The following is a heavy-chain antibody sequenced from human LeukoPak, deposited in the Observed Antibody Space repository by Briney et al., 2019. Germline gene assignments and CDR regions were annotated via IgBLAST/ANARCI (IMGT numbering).Heavy chain of an antibody. CDR2: IYYSGST. D-gene: IGHD6-19*01. CDR1: GGSIRSNY. CDR3: ARIKITPPWLAPLDY. Sequence: PSETLSLTCTVSGGSIRSNYWSWIRQPPGKGLEWIGYIYYSGSTYYNPSLKSRVTISVDTSKNQFSLKLSSVTAADTAVYYCARIKITPPWLAPLDYWGQGTLVTVSS. J-gene: IGHJ4*02. V-gene: IGHV4-59*12.